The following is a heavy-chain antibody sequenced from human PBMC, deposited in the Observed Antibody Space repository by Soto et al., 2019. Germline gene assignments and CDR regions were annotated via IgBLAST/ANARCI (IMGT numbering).Heavy chain of an antibody. CDR3: ARDQTPTAVGGFDP. CDR2: IYYSGST. V-gene: IGHV4-31*03. CDR1: GGSISSGGNY. D-gene: IGHD1-26*01. Sequence: QVQLQESGPGLVKPSQTLSLTGTVSGGSISSGGNYWSWIRQHPGKGLEWIGYIYYSGSTYYNPSLKRRVCMSVDTDTNQSSLKLSSVTAADAAVYYCARDQTPTAVGGFDPWGQGTLVTVSS. J-gene: IGHJ5*02.